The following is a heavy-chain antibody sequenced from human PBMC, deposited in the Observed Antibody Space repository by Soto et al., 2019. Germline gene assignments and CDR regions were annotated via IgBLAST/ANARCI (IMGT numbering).Heavy chain of an antibody. J-gene: IGHJ4*02. V-gene: IGHV3-21*06. D-gene: IGHD2-8*01. Sequence: VRQDPVKGLEYVSSINYNGIYTFYAEPEKGRFTISRDNAKNSLYLQMYSLTAEDTAVYFCATRCKSDISCHDYFGYSAQRPLRTVHS. CDR3: ATRCKSDISCHDYFGY. CDR2: INYNGIYT.